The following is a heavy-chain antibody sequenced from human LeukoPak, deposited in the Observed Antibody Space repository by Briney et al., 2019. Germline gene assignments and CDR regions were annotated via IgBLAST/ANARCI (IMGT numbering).Heavy chain of an antibody. CDR2: ISSSSSYI. CDR1: GFTFSSYS. D-gene: IGHD7-27*01. V-gene: IGHV3-21*01. Sequence: GGSLRPSCAASGFTFSSYSMNWVRQAPGKGLEWVSSISSSSSYIYYADSVKGRFTISRDNAKNSLYLQMNSLRAEDTAVYYCARDQGPGAPSGMDVWGKGTTVTVSS. J-gene: IGHJ6*04. CDR3: ARDQGPGAPSGMDV.